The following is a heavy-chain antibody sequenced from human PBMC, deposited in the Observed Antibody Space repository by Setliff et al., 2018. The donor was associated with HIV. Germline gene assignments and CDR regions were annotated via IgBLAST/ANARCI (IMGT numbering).Heavy chain of an antibody. Sequence: SETLSLTCTVSGGSISSSSYYWGWIRQPPGKGLEWIGSIYYSGSTYYNPSLKSRVTISVDTSKNQFSLKLSSVTAADTAVYYCASVGSGWSHNWFDPWGQGTLVTVSS. CDR3: ASVGSGWSHNWFDP. V-gene: IGHV4-39*07. CDR1: GGSISSSSYY. D-gene: IGHD6-19*01. CDR2: IYYSGST. J-gene: IGHJ5*02.